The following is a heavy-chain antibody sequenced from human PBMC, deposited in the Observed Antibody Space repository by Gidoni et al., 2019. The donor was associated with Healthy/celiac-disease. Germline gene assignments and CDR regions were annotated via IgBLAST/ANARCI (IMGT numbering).Heavy chain of an antibody. J-gene: IGHJ4*02. CDR2: ISSNGGST. CDR1: GFTFISYA. Sequence: EVQLVESGGGLVQPGGSLRLSCSASGFTFISYAMHWVRHAPGKGLEYVSAISSNGGSTYYADSVKGRFTISRDNSKNTLYLQMSSLRAEDTAVYYCVKARVRYDSSGYYAWWGQGTLVTVSS. D-gene: IGHD3-22*01. V-gene: IGHV3-64D*06. CDR3: VKARVRYDSSGYYAW.